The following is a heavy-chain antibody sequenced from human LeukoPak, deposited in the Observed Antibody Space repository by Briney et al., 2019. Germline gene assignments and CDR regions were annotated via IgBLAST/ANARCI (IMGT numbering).Heavy chain of an antibody. V-gene: IGHV4-59*08. CDR1: GGSISSYY. D-gene: IGHD1-26*01. Sequence: SETLSLTCTVSGGSISSYYWSWIRQPPGKGLEWIGYISYSGSTNYNPSLKSRVTISVDTSKNQFSLKLSSLSAADTAVYYCAIVGATRVDYWGQGTLVTVSS. CDR3: AIVGATRVDY. CDR2: ISYSGST. J-gene: IGHJ4*02.